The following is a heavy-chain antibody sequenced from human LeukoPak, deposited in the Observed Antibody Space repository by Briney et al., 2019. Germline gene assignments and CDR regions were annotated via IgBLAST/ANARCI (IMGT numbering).Heavy chain of an antibody. D-gene: IGHD3-10*01. CDR1: GFTVSRNY. Sequence: PGGSLRLSCAASGFTVSRNYMSWVRQAPGRGLEWVSVIYSGGSTYYADSVKGRFTISRDNSKNTLYLQMNSLRAEDTAVYYCARDSYYGSGSCYRYTFDYWGQGTLVTVSS. CDR2: IYSGGST. V-gene: IGHV3-53*01. J-gene: IGHJ4*02. CDR3: ARDSYYGSGSCYRYTFDY.